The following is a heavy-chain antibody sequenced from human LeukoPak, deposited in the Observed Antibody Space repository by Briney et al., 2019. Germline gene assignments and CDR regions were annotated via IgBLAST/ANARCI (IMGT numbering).Heavy chain of an antibody. CDR2: FDPEDGET. J-gene: IGHJ4*02. CDR1: GYTLTELS. V-gene: IGHV1-24*01. CDR3: ATDPAGIAAAWGFGQADY. Sequence: ASVKVSCKVSGYTLTELSMHWVRQAPGKGLEWMGGFDPEDGETIYAQKFQGRVTMTEDTSTDTAYMELSSLRSEDTAVYYCATDPAGIAAAWGFGQADYWGQGTLVTVSS. D-gene: IGHD6-13*01.